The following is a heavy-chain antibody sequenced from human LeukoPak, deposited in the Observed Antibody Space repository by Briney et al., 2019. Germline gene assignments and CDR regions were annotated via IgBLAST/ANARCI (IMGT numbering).Heavy chain of an antibody. CDR3: ARRNGAGSSWNFDY. CDR2: IYYSGST. D-gene: IGHD6-13*01. Sequence: SETLSLTCAVSGGSISSGGYSWSWIRQPPGKGLEWIGYIYYSGSTNYNPSLKSRVTISVDTSKNQFSLKLSSVTAADTAVYYCARRNGAGSSWNFDYWGQGTLVTVSS. V-gene: IGHV4-61*08. J-gene: IGHJ4*02. CDR1: GGSISSGGYS.